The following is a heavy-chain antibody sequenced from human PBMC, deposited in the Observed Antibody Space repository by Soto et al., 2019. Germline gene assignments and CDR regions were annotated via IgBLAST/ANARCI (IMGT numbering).Heavy chain of an antibody. CDR1: GGTFSSYA. CDR2: IIPIFGTA. CDR3: ARDPVYNWNYMPYYYGMDV. Sequence: QVQLVQSGAEVKKPGSSVKVSCKASGGTFSSYAISWVRQAPGQGLEWMGGIIPIFGTANYAQKFQGRVTITADESTSTAYMELSSLRSEDTAVYYCARDPVYNWNYMPYYYGMDVWGQGTTVTVSS. J-gene: IGHJ6*02. D-gene: IGHD1-7*01. V-gene: IGHV1-69*01.